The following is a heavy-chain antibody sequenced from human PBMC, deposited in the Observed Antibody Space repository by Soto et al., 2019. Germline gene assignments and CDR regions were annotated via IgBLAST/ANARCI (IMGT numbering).Heavy chain of an antibody. Sequence: PSETLSLTCTVSGDSIMRDSYYWNWIRRHPGKGLEWVSAISGSSSTIYYADSVKGRFTISRDNAKNSLYLQMNSLRAEDTAVYYCARHPERIAEIGWFDPWGQGTLVTVSS. D-gene: IGHD6-13*01. J-gene: IGHJ5*02. CDR2: ISGSSSTI. CDR3: ARHPERIAEIGWFDP. CDR1: GDSIMRDSYY. V-gene: IGHV3-48*01.